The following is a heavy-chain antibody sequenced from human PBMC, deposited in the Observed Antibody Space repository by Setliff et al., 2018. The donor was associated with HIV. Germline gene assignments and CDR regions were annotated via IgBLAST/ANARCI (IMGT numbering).Heavy chain of an antibody. J-gene: IGHJ4*02. CDR1: GFTLSSYW. CDR2: INGDGSTT. Sequence: GGSLRLSCAASGFTLSSYWMHWVRQAPGKGLVYVSHINGDGSTTTYADSVKGRFTISRDNARNSLYLQLNSLRAEDTAVYYCARDRGGSYTPLDFWGQGTLVTVSS. V-gene: IGHV3-74*01. D-gene: IGHD1-26*01. CDR3: ARDRGGSYTPLDF.